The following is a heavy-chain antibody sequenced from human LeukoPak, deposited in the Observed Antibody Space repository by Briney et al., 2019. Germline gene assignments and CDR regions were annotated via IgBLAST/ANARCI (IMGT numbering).Heavy chain of an antibody. J-gene: IGHJ3*02. Sequence: GGSLRLSCAASGFTVSSNYMSWVRQAPGKGLEWVSVIYSDPSTYYADSGKGRFTISRDNSKNTLYLQMNSLRAEDTAVYYCARGYEDSGLVVVPAAMEQAFDIWGRGTLVTVSS. D-gene: IGHD2-2*01. V-gene: IGHV3-53*01. CDR3: ARGYEDSGLVVVPAAMEQAFDI. CDR2: IYSDPST. CDR1: GFTVSSNY.